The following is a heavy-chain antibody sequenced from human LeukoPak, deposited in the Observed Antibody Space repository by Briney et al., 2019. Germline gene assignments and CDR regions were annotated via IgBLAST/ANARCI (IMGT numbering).Heavy chain of an antibody. CDR1: GGSFSGYY. Sequence: PSETLSLTCAVYGGSFSGYYWSWIRQPPGKGLEWIGEINHSGSTNYNPSLKRRVTISVDTSKNQFSLKLSSVTAADTAVYYCARGAIFGVVILSYAFDIWGQGTMVTVSS. V-gene: IGHV4-34*01. CDR3: ARGAIFGVVILSYAFDI. J-gene: IGHJ3*02. D-gene: IGHD3-3*01. CDR2: INHSGST.